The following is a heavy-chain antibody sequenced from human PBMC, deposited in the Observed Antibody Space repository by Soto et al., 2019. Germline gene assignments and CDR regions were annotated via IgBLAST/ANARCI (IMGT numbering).Heavy chain of an antibody. CDR3: ARGPYYYDSSGYSPFDY. D-gene: IGHD3-22*01. Sequence: QVQLVQSGAEVKKPGSSVKVSCKASGGTFSSYAISWVRQAPGQGLEWMGGIIPIFGTANYAQKFQGRVTITADESTSTAYMELSSLRSEDTAVYYCARGPYYYDSSGYSPFDYWGQETLVTVSS. CDR1: GGTFSSYA. CDR2: IIPIFGTA. V-gene: IGHV1-69*01. J-gene: IGHJ4*02.